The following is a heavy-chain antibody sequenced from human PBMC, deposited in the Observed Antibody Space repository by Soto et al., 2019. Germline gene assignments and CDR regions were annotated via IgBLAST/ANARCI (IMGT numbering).Heavy chain of an antibody. CDR3: ARDPTIAALQAADGFLDY. CDR1: GYTFTSYY. V-gene: IGHV1-46*01. J-gene: IGHJ4*02. Sequence: ASVKVSCKASGYTFTSYYMHWVRQAPGQGLEWMGIINPSGGSTSYAQKFQGRVTMTRDTSTSTVYMELSSLRSEDTAVYYCARDPTIAALQAADGFLDYWGQGTLVTVSS. CDR2: INPSGGST. D-gene: IGHD6-13*01.